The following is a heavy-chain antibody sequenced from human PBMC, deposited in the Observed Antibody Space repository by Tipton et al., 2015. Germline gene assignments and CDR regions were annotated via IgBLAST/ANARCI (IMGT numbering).Heavy chain of an antibody. CDR2: IYPGDSHT. J-gene: IGHJ3*02. CDR3: ARHVSFYYDTHGSDALDI. V-gene: IGHV5-51*01. Sequence: QLVQSGAEVKKPGESLKISCKGSGYSFSNYWIGWVRQMPGKGLEWMGIIYPGDSHTRYNPSFQGQVTISADKSISTAYLHWSSLKASDTAMCYCARHVSFYYDTHGSDALDIWAQGTMVTVSS. D-gene: IGHD3-22*01. CDR1: GYSFSNYW.